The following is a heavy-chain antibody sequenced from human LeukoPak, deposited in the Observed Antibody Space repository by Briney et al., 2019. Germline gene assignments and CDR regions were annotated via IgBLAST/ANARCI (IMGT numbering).Heavy chain of an antibody. CDR1: GGSFSGYY. Sequence: PSETLSLTCAVYGGSFSGYYWSWIRQPPGKGLEWIGEINHSGSTNYNPSLKSQVTISVDTSKNQFSLKLSSVTAADTAVYYCARGLVVVVAAIDAFDIWGQGTMVTVSS. J-gene: IGHJ3*02. CDR3: ARGLVVVVAAIDAFDI. CDR2: INHSGST. V-gene: IGHV4-34*01. D-gene: IGHD2-15*01.